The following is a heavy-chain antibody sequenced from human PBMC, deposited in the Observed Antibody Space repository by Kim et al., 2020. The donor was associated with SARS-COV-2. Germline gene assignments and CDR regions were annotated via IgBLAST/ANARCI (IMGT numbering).Heavy chain of an antibody. Sequence: SETLSLTCTVSGDSISAGNYYWSWIRQPPGKGLEWIGYIYYSGSTYYNPSLKSRLTILVDTSKNQFSLRLSSVTAADTAVYYCARWAREGFGELLTDYWGQGTLVTVSS. CDR1: GDSISAGNYY. D-gene: IGHD3-10*01. CDR2: IYYSGST. CDR3: ARWAREGFGELLTDY. V-gene: IGHV4-30-4*01. J-gene: IGHJ4*02.